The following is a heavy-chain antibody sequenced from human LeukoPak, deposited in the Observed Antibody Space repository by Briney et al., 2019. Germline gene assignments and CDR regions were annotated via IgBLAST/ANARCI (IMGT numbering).Heavy chain of an antibody. Sequence: PSETLSLTCTVSGGAIGTYYWSWIRQPPGKGLELIGYLYDSGSTNYSPSLKSRVTISVDTSKNQFSLKLSSVTAADTAVYYCASTFCTNGVCYFDYWGQGTLVTVSS. CDR2: LYDSGST. D-gene: IGHD2-8*01. CDR3: ASTFCTNGVCYFDY. CDR1: GGAIGTYY. J-gene: IGHJ4*02. V-gene: IGHV4-4*08.